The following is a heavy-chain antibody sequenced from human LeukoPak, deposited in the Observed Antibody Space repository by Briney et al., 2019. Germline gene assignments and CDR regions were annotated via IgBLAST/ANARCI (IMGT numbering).Heavy chain of an antibody. CDR2: IGISSGRT. CDR1: GFIFSDCS. J-gene: IGHJ4*02. CDR3: ARDYRYAFDN. Sequence: PGGSLRLSCAASGFIFSDCSMNWVRQAPGKGPEWISYIGISSGRTMYADSVKGRFTISRDTAKKSLYLQMNSLRVEDTAVYYCARDYRYAFDNWGQGTLVTVSS. V-gene: IGHV3-48*04. D-gene: IGHD5-12*01.